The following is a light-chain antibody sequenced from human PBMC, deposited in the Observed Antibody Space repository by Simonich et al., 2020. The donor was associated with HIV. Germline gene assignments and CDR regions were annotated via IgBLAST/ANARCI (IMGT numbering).Light chain of an antibody. CDR3: QQYYITPHT. Sequence: DIVMTQSPDFLAVSLGERATINCKSSQSVFYSSNNNNYLAWYQHKPGQPPKLLIYWASTRESGVPDRFSGSGSGTDFTLTISSLQAEDVAVYYCQQYYITPHTFGQGTRLEIK. CDR1: QSVFYSSNNNNY. J-gene: IGKJ5*01. V-gene: IGKV4-1*01. CDR2: WAS.